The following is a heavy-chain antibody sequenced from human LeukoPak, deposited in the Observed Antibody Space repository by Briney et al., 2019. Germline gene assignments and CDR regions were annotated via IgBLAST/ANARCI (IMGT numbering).Heavy chain of an antibody. J-gene: IGHJ4*02. CDR3: TSGRGYSS. CDR1: GFTFKNHW. Sequence: GGSLRLSCAASGFTFKNHWMTWARQAPGKGLKWVANIKYDGSEKYYVGSVKGRFTISRDNAKNSLYLQMTSLRVEDTAVYYCTSGRGYSSGGQGTLVTVSS. CDR2: IKYDGSEK. V-gene: IGHV3-7*01. D-gene: IGHD2-15*01.